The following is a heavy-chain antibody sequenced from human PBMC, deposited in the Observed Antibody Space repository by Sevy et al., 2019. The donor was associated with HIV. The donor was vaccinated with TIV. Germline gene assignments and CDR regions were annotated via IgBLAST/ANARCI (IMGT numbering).Heavy chain of an antibody. D-gene: IGHD3-10*01. V-gene: IGHV3-30-3*01. Sequence: GGSLRLSCAASGFTFSTYAMHWVRQAPGKGLEWVAVISYDGSNKYFADSVKGRFTISRDNSKSTLYLQMNSLRGEDTAVYYCARDNGAAVDDSGSSTSFDYWGQGTLVTVSS. J-gene: IGHJ4*02. CDR2: ISYDGSNK. CDR1: GFTFSTYA. CDR3: ARDNGAAVDDSGSSTSFDY.